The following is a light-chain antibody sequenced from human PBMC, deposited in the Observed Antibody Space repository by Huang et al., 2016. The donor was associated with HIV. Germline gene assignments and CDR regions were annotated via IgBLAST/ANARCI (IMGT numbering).Light chain of an antibody. CDR1: HTRLYSYGNTY. Sequence: VVMTQSPLSLPVTLGPPASISCRSNHTRLYSYGNTYLNWFQQRPGQSPRRLIHKVANRDSGAPDRFSGTGSGTDFTLKINRVEAEDVGVYYCMQGTHWPWTFGQGTKVEI. J-gene: IGKJ1*01. CDR3: MQGTHWPWT. CDR2: KVA. V-gene: IGKV2-30*01.